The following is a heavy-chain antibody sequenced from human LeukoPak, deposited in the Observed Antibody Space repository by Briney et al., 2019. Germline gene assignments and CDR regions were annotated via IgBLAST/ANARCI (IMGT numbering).Heavy chain of an antibody. Sequence: GGALRLSCAASGLTFSSYSMNGVGQAPGKGVEWVSSISSSSSYIYYADSVKGRCTISRDNAKDSLYLQMSTLRAENTAVYYCARDPRYNSAFDIWGQGTMVTVSS. D-gene: IGHD1-1*01. CDR3: ARDPRYNSAFDI. V-gene: IGHV3-21*01. J-gene: IGHJ3*02. CDR1: GLTFSSYS. CDR2: ISSSSSYI.